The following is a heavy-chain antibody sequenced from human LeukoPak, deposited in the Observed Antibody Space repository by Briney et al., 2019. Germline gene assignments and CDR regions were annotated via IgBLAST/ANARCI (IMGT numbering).Heavy chain of an antibody. Sequence: SETLSLTCTVSGGSISSSFYYWGWIRQPPGKGLEWIGSIYYSGNTYDNPSLKSRVTISVDTSKYQFSLKLSSVTAADTAVYYCASLYTSGWKSGAFDIWGQGTMVTVSS. CDR2: IYYSGNT. V-gene: IGHV4-39*01. J-gene: IGHJ3*02. CDR1: GGSISSSFYY. D-gene: IGHD6-19*01. CDR3: ASLYTSGWKSGAFDI.